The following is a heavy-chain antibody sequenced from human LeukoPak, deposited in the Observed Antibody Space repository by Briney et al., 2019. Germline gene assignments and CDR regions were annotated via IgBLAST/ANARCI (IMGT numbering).Heavy chain of an antibody. CDR2: INAGNGNT. V-gene: IGHV1-3*01. D-gene: IGHD3-22*01. CDR3: ARSITMIVVVPPGY. J-gene: IGHJ4*02. CDR1: GYTFTSYA. Sequence: GASVTVSCTASGYTFTSYAMHWVRQAPGQRLEWMGWINAGNGNTKYSQKFQGRVTITRDTSASTAYMELSSLRSEDTAVYYCARSITMIVVVPPGYWGQGTLVTVSS.